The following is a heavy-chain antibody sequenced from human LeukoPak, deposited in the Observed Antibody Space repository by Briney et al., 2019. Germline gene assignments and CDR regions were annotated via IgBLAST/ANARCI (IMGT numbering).Heavy chain of an antibody. Sequence: SGTLSLTCAVSGGSISRSNWWSWVRQPPGKGLEWIGDILHSGDTNYNASLRSRLTISLDKSRNQFSLQLSSVTAADTAVYYCAREYKVVPAAILFRRQYYFDYWGQGTLVTVSS. CDR3: AREYKVVPAAILFRRQYYFDY. V-gene: IGHV4-4*02. D-gene: IGHD2-2*02. CDR2: ILHSGDT. J-gene: IGHJ4*02. CDR1: GGSISRSNW.